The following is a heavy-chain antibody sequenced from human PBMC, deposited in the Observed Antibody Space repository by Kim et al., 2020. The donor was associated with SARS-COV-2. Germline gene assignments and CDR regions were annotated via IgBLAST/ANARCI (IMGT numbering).Heavy chain of an antibody. J-gene: IGHJ4*02. V-gene: IGHV1-69*13. CDR2: IIPIFGTA. CDR3: AVYGSGSYYMWGPFDY. CDR1: GGTFSSYA. D-gene: IGHD3-10*01. Sequence: SVKVSCKASGGTFSSYAISWVRQAPGQGLEWMGGIIPIFGTANYAQKFQGRVTITADESTSTAYMELSSLRSEDTAVYYCAVYGSGSYYMWGPFDYWGQGTLVTVSS.